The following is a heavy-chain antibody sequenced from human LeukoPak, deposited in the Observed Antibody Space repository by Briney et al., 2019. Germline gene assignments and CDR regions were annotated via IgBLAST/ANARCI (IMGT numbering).Heavy chain of an antibody. CDR1: GYTVTSYY. D-gene: IGHD3-10*01. J-gene: IGHJ6*03. CDR2: INPSGGST. CDR3: AKGPRITLVRGGQWYYYMDV. Sequence: ASVKVSCKASGYTVTSYYVYWVRQAPGQGLEWMGIINPSGGSTNYAQKFQGRVTVTRDTSTSTVYMELSSLRSEDTAVYYCAKGPRITLVRGGQWYYYMDVWGKGTTVTISS. V-gene: IGHV1-46*01.